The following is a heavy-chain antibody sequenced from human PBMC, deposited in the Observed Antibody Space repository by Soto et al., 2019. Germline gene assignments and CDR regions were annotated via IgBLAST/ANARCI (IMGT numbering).Heavy chain of an antibody. CDR2: NYYSGST. Sequence: PSETLSLTCTVSGGSISSYYWGWIRQPPGKGLEWSGYNYYSGSTNYNPSLKSRVTISVDTSKNQFSLKLSSVTAADTAVYYCARLTVTTGHFDYWGQGTLVTVSS. D-gene: IGHD4-17*01. CDR1: GGSISSYY. J-gene: IGHJ4*02. V-gene: IGHV4-59*01. CDR3: ARLTVTTGHFDY.